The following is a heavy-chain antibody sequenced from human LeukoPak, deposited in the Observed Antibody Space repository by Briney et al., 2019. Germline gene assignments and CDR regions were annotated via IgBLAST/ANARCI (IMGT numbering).Heavy chain of an antibody. CDR2: IYYSGST. CDR1: GVSISSGGYY. Sequence: SQTLSLTCTVSGVSISSGGYYWSWIRQHPGKGLEWIGYIYYSGSTYYNPSLKSRVTISVDTSKNQFSLKLSSVTAADTAVYYCAREGFYDSSGYLDYWGQGTLVTVSS. J-gene: IGHJ4*02. D-gene: IGHD3-22*01. V-gene: IGHV4-31*03. CDR3: AREGFYDSSGYLDY.